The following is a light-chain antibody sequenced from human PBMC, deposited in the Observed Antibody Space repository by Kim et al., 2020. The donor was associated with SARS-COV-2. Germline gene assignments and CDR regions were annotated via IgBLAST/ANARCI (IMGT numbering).Light chain of an antibody. J-gene: IGLJ2*01. V-gene: IGLV2-14*01. CDR2: DVN. CDR1: TSDGGGYNY. CDR3: ISYTSTNTLV. Sequence: QSALTQPASVSGSPGQSIAISCSGTTSDGGGYNYLSWFQQHPGKAPQLMIYDVNKRPSGVSSRFSGSKSGSTASLTISGPQPEDEADYYCISYTSTNTLVFGGGTQLTVL.